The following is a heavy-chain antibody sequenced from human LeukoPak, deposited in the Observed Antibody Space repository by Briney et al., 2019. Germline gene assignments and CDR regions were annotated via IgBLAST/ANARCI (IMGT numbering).Heavy chain of an antibody. D-gene: IGHD2-15*01. CDR1: GFTVSSNY. CDR2: IYSGGST. Sequence: GGSLRLSCAASGFTVSSNYMSWVRQAPGKGLEWVSVIYSGGSTYYADSVKGRFTISRHNSKNTLYLQMNSLRAEDTAVYYCARVLGYLEDMYGMDVWGQGTTVTVSS. V-gene: IGHV3-53*04. CDR3: ARVLGYLEDMYGMDV. J-gene: IGHJ6*02.